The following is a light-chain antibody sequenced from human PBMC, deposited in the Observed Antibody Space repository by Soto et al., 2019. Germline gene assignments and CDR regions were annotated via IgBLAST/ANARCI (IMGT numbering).Light chain of an antibody. CDR3: SSYTSSSARV. CDR2: DVS. J-gene: IGLJ1*01. V-gene: IGLV2-14*01. CDR1: SSDVGGYNY. Sequence: QSVLTQPASVSGSPGQSITTSCTGTSSDVGGYNYVSWYQQHPGKAPKLMIYDVSNRPSGVSNRFSGSKSGNTASLTISGLQAEDEADYYCSSYTSSSARVFGTGTKVT.